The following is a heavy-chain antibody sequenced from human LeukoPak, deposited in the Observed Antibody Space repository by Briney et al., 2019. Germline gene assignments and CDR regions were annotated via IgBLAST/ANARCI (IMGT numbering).Heavy chain of an antibody. Sequence: PGGSLRLSCTASGITFGDYGMSWFRQAPGKGLEWVGFIRSKAYGGTTEYAASVKGRFTISRDDSKSIAYLQMNSLKTEDTAVYYCTRDGDYYGSGSYPTTYYYYGMDVWGQGTTVTVSS. D-gene: IGHD3-10*01. J-gene: IGHJ6*02. CDR1: GITFGDYG. V-gene: IGHV3-49*03. CDR2: IRSKAYGGTT. CDR3: TRDGDYYGSGSYPTTYYYYGMDV.